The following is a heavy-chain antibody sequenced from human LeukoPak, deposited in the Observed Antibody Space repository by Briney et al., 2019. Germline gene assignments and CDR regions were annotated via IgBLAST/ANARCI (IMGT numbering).Heavy chain of an antibody. Sequence: GGSLRLSCAASGFTVSNNYMTWVRQAPGKGLEWVSIIYPGDSTFYADSVKGRFSISRHNSKNTLYLQMSSLRTEDTAIYYCARGNYGRSRFDYWGQGTLVTVSS. D-gene: IGHD3-10*01. CDR3: ARGNYGRSRFDY. CDR2: IYPGDST. V-gene: IGHV3-53*04. J-gene: IGHJ4*02. CDR1: GFTVSNNY.